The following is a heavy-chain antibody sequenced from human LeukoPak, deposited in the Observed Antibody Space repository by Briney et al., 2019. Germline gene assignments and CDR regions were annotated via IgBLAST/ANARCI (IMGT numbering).Heavy chain of an antibody. CDR3: AKGAYDYIEIAYFDY. D-gene: IGHD5-12*01. CDR1: GFSFNNYA. Sequence: GASLRLSCVASGFSFNNYAINWVRPPPGKGLEWVSLIIGSSGSTYYADSVKGRFTISRDKSKNTLYLKMNSLRAEDTAVYYCAKGAYDYIEIAYFDYWGQGSLVTVSS. J-gene: IGHJ4*02. CDR2: IIGSSGST. V-gene: IGHV3-23*01.